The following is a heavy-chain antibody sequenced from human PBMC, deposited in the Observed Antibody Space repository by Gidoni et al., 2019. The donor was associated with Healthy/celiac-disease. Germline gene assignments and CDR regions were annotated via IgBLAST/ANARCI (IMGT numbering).Heavy chain of an antibody. CDR1: GFPVSSNY. CDR2: SYSGGST. V-gene: IGHV3-53*01. Sequence: EVQLVESGGGLIQPGGSLRLSCAASGFPVSSNYMSWVRQAPGKGLEWVSVSYSGGSTYYADSVKGRFTISRDNSKNTLYLQMNSLRAEDTAVYYCARGRYFDWLGAFDIWGQGTMVTVSS. J-gene: IGHJ3*02. D-gene: IGHD3-9*01. CDR3: ARGRYFDWLGAFDI.